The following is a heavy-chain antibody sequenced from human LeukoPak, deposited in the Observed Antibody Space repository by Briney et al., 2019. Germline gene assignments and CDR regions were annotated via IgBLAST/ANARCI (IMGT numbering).Heavy chain of an antibody. V-gene: IGHV4-59*01. CDR3: AREAGVAAAVHFDY. D-gene: IGHD6-13*01. CDR1: GGSISSYY. Sequence: PSETLSLTCTVSGGSISSYYWIWIRQPPGKGLEWIGYIYNSGSTSYNPSLKSRVTISVDTSKNQFSLKLTSVTTADTAVYYCAREAGVAAAVHFDYWGQGSLVTVSS. J-gene: IGHJ4*02. CDR2: IYNSGST.